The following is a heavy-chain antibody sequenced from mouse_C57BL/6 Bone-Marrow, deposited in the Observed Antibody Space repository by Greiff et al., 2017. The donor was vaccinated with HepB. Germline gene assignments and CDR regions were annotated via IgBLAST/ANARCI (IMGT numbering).Heavy chain of an antibody. J-gene: IGHJ1*03. D-gene: IGHD3-2*02. CDR1: GYAFTNYL. CDR3: AGGHDSSGYVYFDV. CDR2: INPGSGGT. Sequence: QVQLQQSGAELVRPGTSVKVSCKASGYAFTNYLIEWVKQRPGQGLEWIGVINPGSGGTNYNEKFKGKATLTADKSSSTAYLQLSSLTSEDSAVFVGAGGHDSSGYVYFDVWGTGTTVTVSS. V-gene: IGHV1-54*01.